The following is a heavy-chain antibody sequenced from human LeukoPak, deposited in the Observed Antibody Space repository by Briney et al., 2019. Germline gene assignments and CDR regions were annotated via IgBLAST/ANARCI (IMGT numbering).Heavy chain of an antibody. CDR1: GFTFSSYG. V-gene: IGHV3-30*18. Sequence: GGSLRLSCAASGFTFSSYGMHWVRQAPGKGLEWVAVISYDGSNKYYADSVKGRFTIYRDNSKNTLYLQMNSLRAEDTAVYYCAKDAYSSGWVADYFDYWGQGSLVTVSS. D-gene: IGHD6-19*01. CDR2: ISYDGSNK. CDR3: AKDAYSSGWVADYFDY. J-gene: IGHJ4*02.